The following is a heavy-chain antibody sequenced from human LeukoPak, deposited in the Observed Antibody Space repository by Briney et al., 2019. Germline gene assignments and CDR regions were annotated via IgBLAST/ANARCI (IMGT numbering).Heavy chain of an antibody. V-gene: IGHV1-8*03. J-gene: IGHJ5*02. CDR1: GYSFTDYD. CDR2: MNPNSGNT. D-gene: IGHD3-10*01. Sequence: ASVKVSCKASGYSFTDYDINWVRQATGQGLEWMGWMNPNSGNTGYAQKLQGRVFITRNTSISTAYMELSSLRSDDTAVYYCARDGDYYGSGSYYGTEGNWFDPWGQGTLVTVSS. CDR3: ARDGDYYGSGSYYGTEGNWFDP.